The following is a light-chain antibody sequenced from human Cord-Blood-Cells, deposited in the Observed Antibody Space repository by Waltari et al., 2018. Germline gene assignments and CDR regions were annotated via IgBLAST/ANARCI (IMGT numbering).Light chain of an antibody. V-gene: IGKV1-9*01. Sequence: IQLTQSPSSLSASVGDRVTSTCRASQCISSYLAWYQQTPGKAPKLLIYAASTLQSGVPSRCSGRGSGKDFTITSSSLQPEDFATYYCQQLNSYPPFGQGTKVEIK. CDR1: QCISSY. CDR3: QQLNSYPP. J-gene: IGKJ1*01. CDR2: AAS.